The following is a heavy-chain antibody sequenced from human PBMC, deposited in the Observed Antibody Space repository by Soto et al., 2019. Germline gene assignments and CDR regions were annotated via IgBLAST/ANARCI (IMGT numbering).Heavy chain of an antibody. V-gene: IGHV4-39*01. D-gene: IGHD3-22*01. CDR1: GGSISSSSYY. Sequence: ETLSLTCTVSGGSISSSSYYWGWIRQPPGKGLEWIGSIYYSGSTYYNPSLKSRVTISVDTSRNQFSLKLSSVTAADTAVYYCARPYYYDSSGYYRYAFDIWGQGTMVTVSS. CDR2: IYYSGST. J-gene: IGHJ3*02. CDR3: ARPYYYDSSGYYRYAFDI.